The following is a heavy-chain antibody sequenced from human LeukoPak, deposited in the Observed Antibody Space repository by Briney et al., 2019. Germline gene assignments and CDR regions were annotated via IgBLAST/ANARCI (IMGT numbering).Heavy chain of an antibody. CDR2: INHSGST. V-gene: IGHV4-34*01. J-gene: IGHJ3*02. CDR3: ARIGGVVDAFDI. Sequence: SETLSLTCAVYGGSFSGYYWSWIRQPPGKGLEWIGEINHSGSTNYNPSLKSRVTISEDTSKNQFSLKLSSVTAADTAVYYCARIGGVVDAFDIWGQGTMVTVSS. D-gene: IGHD2-8*02. CDR1: GGSFSGYY.